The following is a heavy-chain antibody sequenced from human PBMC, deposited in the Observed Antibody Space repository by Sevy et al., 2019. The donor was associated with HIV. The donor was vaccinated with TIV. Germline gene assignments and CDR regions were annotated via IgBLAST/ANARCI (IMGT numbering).Heavy chain of an antibody. V-gene: IGHV3-13*01. Sequence: GGSRRLSCAASGFTFSSYDMHWVRQATGKGLEWVSAIGTAGDTYYPGSVKGRFTISRENAKNSLYLQMNSLRVGDTAVYYCARAYSNGWYDYWGQGTLVTVSS. CDR3: ARAYSNGWYDY. CDR2: IGTAGDT. D-gene: IGHD6-19*01. J-gene: IGHJ4*02. CDR1: GFTFSSYD.